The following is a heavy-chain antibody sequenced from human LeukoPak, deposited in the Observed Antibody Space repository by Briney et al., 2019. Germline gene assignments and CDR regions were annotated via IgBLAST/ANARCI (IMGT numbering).Heavy chain of an antibody. J-gene: IGHJ6*03. CDR1: GFTFSSYA. CDR2: ISGSGHST. D-gene: IGHD2-2*01. V-gene: IGHV3-23*01. CDR3: AKVGSSECSTTCYLGYYYMEV. Sequence: PGGSLRLSCAASGFTFSSYAMSWVRQAPGEGLEGVSGISGSGHSTYDAHSVKGRFTISRDNSKNTLYLQMNSLRAEDTAVYYCAKVGSSECSTTCYLGYYYMEVWGKGTTVTVSS.